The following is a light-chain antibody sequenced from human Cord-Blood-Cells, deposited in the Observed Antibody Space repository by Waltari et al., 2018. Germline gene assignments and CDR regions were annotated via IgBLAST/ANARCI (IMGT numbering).Light chain of an antibody. CDR2: EGS. J-gene: IGLJ3*02. Sequence: QSALTQPASVSGSPGQSITISCTGTSSDVGSYNLVSWYQHHPGKAPKLMSYEGSKRPSGVSNRFSGSKSGNTASLTISGLQAEDEADYYCCSYAGSSTWVFGGGTKLTVL. CDR1: SSDVGSYNL. V-gene: IGLV2-23*01. CDR3: CSYAGSSTWV.